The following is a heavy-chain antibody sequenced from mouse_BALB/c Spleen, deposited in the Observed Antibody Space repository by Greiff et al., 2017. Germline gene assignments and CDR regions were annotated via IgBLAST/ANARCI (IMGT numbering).Heavy chain of an antibody. CDR1: GFTFSSYA. V-gene: IGHV5-9-3*01. CDR3: ARPYGSSYDYAMDY. J-gene: IGHJ4*01. D-gene: IGHD1-1*01. Sequence: DVKLVESGGGLVKPGGSLKLSCAASGFTFSSYAMSWVRQTPEKRLEWVATISSGGSYTYYPDSVKGRFTISRDNAKNTLYLQMSSLRSEDTAMYYCARPYGSSYDYAMDYWGQGTSVTVSS. CDR2: ISSGGSYT.